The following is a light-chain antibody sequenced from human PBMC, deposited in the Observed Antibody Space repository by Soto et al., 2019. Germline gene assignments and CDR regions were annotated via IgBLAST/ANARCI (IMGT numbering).Light chain of an antibody. V-gene: IGLV1-40*01. J-gene: IGLJ2*01. CDR3: QSYDRSLSVV. CDR2: DNT. Sequence: QPVLTQPPSVSGAPGQRVTISCTGGSSNIGAGYDVHWYQQLPGTVPKLLIFDNTNRPSGVPDRFSGSKSGASASLAITGLQTEDEADYYCQSYDRSLSVVFGGGTKVTVL. CDR1: SSNIGAGYD.